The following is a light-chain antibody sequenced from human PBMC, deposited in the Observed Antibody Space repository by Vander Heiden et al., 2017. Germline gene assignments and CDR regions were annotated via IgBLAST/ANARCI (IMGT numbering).Light chain of an antibody. CDR1: QSISSY. CDR3: QQSYT. Sequence: DIQMTQSPSSLSASVGGRVTITCRASQSISSYLNWYQQKPGKAPNLLIYATSSLQSGVPSRFSGSGSGTDFTLTISSLQPEDFATYYCQQSYTFGQGTKVEIK. V-gene: IGKV1-39*01. CDR2: ATS. J-gene: IGKJ2*01.